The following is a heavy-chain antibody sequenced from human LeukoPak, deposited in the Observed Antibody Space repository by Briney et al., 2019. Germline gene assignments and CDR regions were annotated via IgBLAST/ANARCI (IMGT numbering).Heavy chain of an antibody. D-gene: IGHD2-2*01. Sequence: GGSLRLSCAASGFTFSSYAMSWVRQAPGKGLEWVSAISGSGGSTYYADSVKGRLTISRDNSKNTLYLQMNSLRAEDTAVYYCAKVFQLRGYCSSTSCLFDYWGQGTLVTVSS. CDR2: ISGSGGST. V-gene: IGHV3-23*01. CDR1: GFTFSSYA. CDR3: AKVFQLRGYCSSTSCLFDY. J-gene: IGHJ4*02.